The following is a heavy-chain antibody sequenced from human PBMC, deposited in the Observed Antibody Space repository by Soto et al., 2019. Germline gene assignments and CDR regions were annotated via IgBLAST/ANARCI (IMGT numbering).Heavy chain of an antibody. Sequence: IRQHPGKGLEWIGYIYYSGSTYYNPSLKSRVTISVDTSKNQFSLKLSSVTAADTAVYYCARGVTGYYYGMDVWGQGTTVTVSS. CDR2: IYYSGST. CDR3: ARGVTGYYYGMDV. V-gene: IGHV4-31*02. J-gene: IGHJ6*02. D-gene: IGHD2-21*02.